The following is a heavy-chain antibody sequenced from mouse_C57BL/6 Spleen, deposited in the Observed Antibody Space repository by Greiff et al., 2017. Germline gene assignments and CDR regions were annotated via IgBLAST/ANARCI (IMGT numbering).Heavy chain of an antibody. CDR1: GFTFSDYY. D-gene: IGHD1-1*01. J-gene: IGHJ2*01. CDR3: ARGDYGSSGGFDY. CDR2: INYDGSST. V-gene: IGHV5-16*01. Sequence: EVKVVESEGGLVQPGSSMKLSCTASGFTFSDYYMAWVRQVPEKGLEWVANINYDGSSTYYLDSLKSRFIISRDNAKNILYLQMSSLKSEDTATYYCARGDYGSSGGFDYWGQGTTLTVSS.